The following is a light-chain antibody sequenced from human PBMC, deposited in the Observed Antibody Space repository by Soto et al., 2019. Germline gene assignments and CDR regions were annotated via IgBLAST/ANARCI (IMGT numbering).Light chain of an antibody. CDR3: QQSGT. CDR1: QSVSSSY. V-gene: IGKV3-20*01. J-gene: IGKJ1*01. Sequence: EIVLTQSPGTLSLSPGERATLSCRASQSVSSSYLAWYQQKPGQAPRLLIYGASSRATGIPDRFSGSGSGTHFTLTISRLEPEDFAVYYCQQSGTFGQGTKVEIK. CDR2: GAS.